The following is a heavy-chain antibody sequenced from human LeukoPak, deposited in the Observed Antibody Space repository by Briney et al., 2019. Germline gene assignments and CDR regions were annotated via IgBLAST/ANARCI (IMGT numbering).Heavy chain of an antibody. J-gene: IGHJ4*02. CDR3: ARGYSSSCFDY. D-gene: IGHD6-13*01. CDR1: GYTFTNYG. CDR2: ISAYNGNT. Sequence: VASVKVSCKASGYTFTNYGISWVRQAPGQGLEWMGWISAYNGNTNYAQKFQGRVTMTTDTSTSSVYMELRSLRSDDTAVYYCARGYSSSCFDYWGQGTLVTVSS. V-gene: IGHV1-18*01.